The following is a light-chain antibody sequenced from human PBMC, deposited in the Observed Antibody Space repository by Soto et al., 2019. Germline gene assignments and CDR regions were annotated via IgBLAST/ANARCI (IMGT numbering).Light chain of an antibody. J-gene: IGKJ3*01. CDR1: QSVSTN. CDR3: QEYSKWPLFT. V-gene: IGKV3-15*01. Sequence: EIVVTQSPGILSVSPGDRATLSCRASQSVSTNLAWYQQKPGQAPTLLIYAASTRATGIPARFTGSGSATDFTLTIASLQSEDFAVYYCQEYSKWPLFTFGPGTRVDFK. CDR2: AAS.